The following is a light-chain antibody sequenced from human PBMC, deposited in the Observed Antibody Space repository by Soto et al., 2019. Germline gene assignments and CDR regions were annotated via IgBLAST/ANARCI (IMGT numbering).Light chain of an antibody. V-gene: IGKV1-9*01. J-gene: IGKJ2*01. Sequence: DIQLTQSPSFLSASVGDRVTITCRASQGISNYLAWYQQKSGKAPRLLIYAASTLQVGVPSRFSGSGSGTEFTLTISTLQPEDFATYYCQQLNSYLLYTFGQGTKLEIK. CDR1: QGISNY. CDR2: AAS. CDR3: QQLNSYLLYT.